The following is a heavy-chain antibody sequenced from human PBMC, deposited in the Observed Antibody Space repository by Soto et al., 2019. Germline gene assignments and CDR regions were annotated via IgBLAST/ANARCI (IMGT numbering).Heavy chain of an antibody. Sequence: QVQLQESGPGLVKPSQTLSLTCTVSGGSISSGGYYWSWIRQHPGKGLEWIGYIYYSGSTYYNPSLTSRVTISVDPSTNQFSLKLSSVTAADTAVYYCARSPEAPVTAFDYWGQGTLVTVSS. CDR1: GGSISSGGYY. J-gene: IGHJ4*02. CDR3: ARSPEAPVTAFDY. D-gene: IGHD4-17*01. CDR2: IYYSGST. V-gene: IGHV4-31*03.